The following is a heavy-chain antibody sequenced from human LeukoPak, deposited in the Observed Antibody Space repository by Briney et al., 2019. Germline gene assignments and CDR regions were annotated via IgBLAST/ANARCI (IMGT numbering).Heavy chain of an antibody. Sequence: PGGSLRLSCTTSGFTFGDYVMSWVRQAPGKGLEWVSLIFSTSSYIHYADSVKGRFTISRDNAKKSLYLQMNSLRAEDTAVYYCARGEMSAMLDYWGQGTLVTVSS. J-gene: IGHJ4*02. CDR2: IFSTSSYI. CDR1: GFTFGDYV. CDR3: ARGEMSAMLDY. V-gene: IGHV3-21*01. D-gene: IGHD2-2*01.